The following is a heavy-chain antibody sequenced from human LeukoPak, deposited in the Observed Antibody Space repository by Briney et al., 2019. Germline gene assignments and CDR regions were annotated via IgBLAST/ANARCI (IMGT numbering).Heavy chain of an antibody. D-gene: IGHD5-24*01. Sequence: GGSLRLSCAASGFTFSSSWMSWVRQAPGKGLAWVSYISPGSTTMYYADSVKGRFTISRDNARNSLYLRMNSLRAEDTAIYYCATERDGYTHDGFDIWGQGTMVTVSS. CDR1: GFTFSSSW. CDR2: ISPGSTTM. V-gene: IGHV3-48*01. CDR3: ATERDGYTHDGFDI. J-gene: IGHJ3*02.